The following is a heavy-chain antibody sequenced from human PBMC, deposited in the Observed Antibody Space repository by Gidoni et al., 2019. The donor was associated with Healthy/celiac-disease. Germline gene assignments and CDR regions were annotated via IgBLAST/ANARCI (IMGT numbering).Heavy chain of an antibody. Sequence: QVHLQESGPGLVKPSQPLSLTCTVSAGSISSGSYYWSWIRQPAGKGLEWIGRIYTSGSTNYNPSLKSRVTMSVDTSKNQFSRKLSSVTAADTAVYYCASSRRDDYYYGMDVWGQGTTVTVSS. V-gene: IGHV4-61*02. CDR1: AGSISSGSYY. CDR3: ASSRRDDYYYGMDV. CDR2: IYTSGST. J-gene: IGHJ6*02.